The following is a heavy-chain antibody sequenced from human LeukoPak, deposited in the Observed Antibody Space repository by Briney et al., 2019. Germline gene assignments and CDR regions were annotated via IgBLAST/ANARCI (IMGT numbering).Heavy chain of an antibody. J-gene: IGHJ4*02. CDR2: ISSSSSYI. Sequence: GGSLRLSCAASGFTFSSYSMNWVRQAPGKVLEWVSSISSSSSYIYYADSVKGRFTISRDNAKNSLYLQMNSLRAEDTAVYYCAVTSGWAGFDYWGQGTLVTVSS. D-gene: IGHD6-19*01. V-gene: IGHV3-21*01. CDR1: GFTFSSYS. CDR3: AVTSGWAGFDY.